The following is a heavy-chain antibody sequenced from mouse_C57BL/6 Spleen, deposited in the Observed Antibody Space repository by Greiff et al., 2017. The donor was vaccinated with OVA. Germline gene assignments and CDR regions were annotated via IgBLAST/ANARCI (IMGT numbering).Heavy chain of an antibody. CDR1: GFTFSDYG. CDR2: ISSGSSTI. J-gene: IGHJ4*01. Sequence: DVKLVESGGGLVKPGGSLKLSCAASGFTFSDYGMHWVRQAPEKGLEWVAYISSGSSTIYYADTVKGRFTISRDNAKNTLFLQMTSLRSEDTAMYYCARPGSSYDYAMDYWGQGTSVTVSS. V-gene: IGHV5-17*01. CDR3: ARPGSSYDYAMDY. D-gene: IGHD1-1*01.